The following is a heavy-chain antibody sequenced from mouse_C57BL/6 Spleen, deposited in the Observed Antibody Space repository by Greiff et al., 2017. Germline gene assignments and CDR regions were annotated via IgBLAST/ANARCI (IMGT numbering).Heavy chain of an antibody. V-gene: IGHV1-50*01. CDR1: GYTFTSYW. Sequence: QVQLQQPGAELVKPGASVKLSCKASGYTFTSYWMQWVKQRPGQGLEWIGEIDPSDSYTNYNQKFKGKATLTVDPSSSTAYMQLSSLTSEDSAVYYCARSAGPDWYFDVWGTGTTVTVSS. CDR2: IDPSDSYT. D-gene: IGHD1-2*01. J-gene: IGHJ1*03. CDR3: ARSAGPDWYFDV.